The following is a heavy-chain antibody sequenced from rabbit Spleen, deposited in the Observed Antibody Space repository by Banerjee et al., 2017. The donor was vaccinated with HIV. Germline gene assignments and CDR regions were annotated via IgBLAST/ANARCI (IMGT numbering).Heavy chain of an antibody. CDR2: IYGGSGDST. Sequence: QEQLVESGGGLVKPGASLTLTCTASGFSFSSSYYMCWVRQAPGKGLECIACIYGGSGDSTWYASWVNGRFTTSKTSSTTVTLQMTSLTAADTATYFCASGYSDIYFNLWGQGTLVTVS. D-gene: IGHD1-1*01. CDR1: GFSFSSSYY. CDR3: ASGYSDIYFNL. V-gene: IGHV1S45*01. J-gene: IGHJ4*01.